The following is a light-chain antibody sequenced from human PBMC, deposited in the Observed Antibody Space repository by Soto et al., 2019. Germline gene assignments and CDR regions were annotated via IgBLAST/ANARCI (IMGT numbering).Light chain of an antibody. J-gene: IGKJ5*01. Sequence: EIVLTQSPATLSLSPGERATLSCRASQSVNIYLNWYQQKPGQAPRVLIHDASNRATGIPARFSGSGSATDFTLTISSLEPEDFAVYFCQQRYNWPITFGQGTRLEIK. CDR2: DAS. CDR1: QSVNIY. V-gene: IGKV3-11*01. CDR3: QQRYNWPIT.